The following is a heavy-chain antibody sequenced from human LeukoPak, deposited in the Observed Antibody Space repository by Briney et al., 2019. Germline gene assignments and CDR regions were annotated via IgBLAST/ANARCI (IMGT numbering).Heavy chain of an antibody. CDR3: ARHGTIAAAANSDY. CDR2: IYPGDSDT. D-gene: IGHD6-13*01. CDR1: GSSFTSYW. Sequence: RGGSLQISCKGSGSSFTSYWIGWVRPLPGKGLEGMGIIYPGDSDTRYSPSFQGQVTISADRSISTAYLQWSSLKASDTAMYYCARHGTIAAAANSDYWGQGTLVTVSS. J-gene: IGHJ4*02. V-gene: IGHV5-51*01.